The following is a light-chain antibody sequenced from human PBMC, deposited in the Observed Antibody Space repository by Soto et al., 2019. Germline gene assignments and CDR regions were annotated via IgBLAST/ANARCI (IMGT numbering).Light chain of an antibody. CDR1: QSISSW. CDR2: DAS. Sequence: DIQMTQSPSTLSASVGDRVTITCRASQSISSWLAWYQQKPGKAPKLLIYDASSLESGLPSRFSGSGSGTEFTLTISSLQPDDFATYYCQQYKTFGQGTKVEIK. V-gene: IGKV1-5*01. J-gene: IGKJ1*01. CDR3: QQYKT.